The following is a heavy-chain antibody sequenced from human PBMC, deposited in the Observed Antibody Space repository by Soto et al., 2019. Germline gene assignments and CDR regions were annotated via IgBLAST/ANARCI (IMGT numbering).Heavy chain of an antibody. CDR2: IWYDGSDK. D-gene: IGHD3-16*01. V-gene: IGHV3-33*01. CDR1: GFALSSFG. J-gene: IGHJ4*02. CDR3: AFGNLSYYFDY. Sequence: QVQLVESGGGVVQPGTSLRLSCVASGFALSSFGMHWVRQAPGKGLEWVAIIWYDGSDKYYGDSVKGRFTISRDNSKNTLFLQMNSLRAEDTAVYHCAFGNLSYYFDYWGQGTPVTVSS.